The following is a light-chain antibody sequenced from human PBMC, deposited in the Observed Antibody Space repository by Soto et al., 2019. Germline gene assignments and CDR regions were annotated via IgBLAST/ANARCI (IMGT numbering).Light chain of an antibody. CDR3: QQSYSRVT. CDR1: QSISGY. CDR2: AAS. J-gene: IGKJ1*01. Sequence: DIQMTQSPSSLSASVGDTVTITCRASQSISGYLSWYQQKPGKAPMLLIYAASRLQSGVPSRFSGSRSGTDFTLTINSLQPEDFATYYCQQSYSRVTFGQGTKVDIK. V-gene: IGKV1-39*01.